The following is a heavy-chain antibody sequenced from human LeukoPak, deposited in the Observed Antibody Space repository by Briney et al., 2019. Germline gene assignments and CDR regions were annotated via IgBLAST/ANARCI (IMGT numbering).Heavy chain of an antibody. J-gene: IGHJ4*02. Sequence: PSETLSLTCIVSGGSISSYYWSWIRQPPGKGPEWIGYIYYSGSTNYNPSLKSRVTISVDTSKNQFSLKLSSVTAADTAVYYCARVRYSYGTGYFDYWGQGTLVTVSS. D-gene: IGHD5-18*01. CDR1: GGSISSYY. V-gene: IGHV4-59*01. CDR3: ARVRYSYGTGYFDY. CDR2: IYYSGST.